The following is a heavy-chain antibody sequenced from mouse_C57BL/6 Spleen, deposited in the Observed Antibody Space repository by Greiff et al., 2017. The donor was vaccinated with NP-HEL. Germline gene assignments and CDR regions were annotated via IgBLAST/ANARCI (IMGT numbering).Heavy chain of an antibody. Sequence: VQLQQSGAELVKPGASVKISCKASGYAFSSYWMNWVKQRPGKGLEWIGQIYPGDGDTNYNGKFKGKATLTADKSSSTAYMQLSSLTSEDSAVYFCARNYYGSEAMDYWGQGTSVTVSS. D-gene: IGHD1-1*01. CDR2: IYPGDGDT. J-gene: IGHJ4*01. CDR1: GYAFSSYW. V-gene: IGHV1-80*01. CDR3: ARNYYGSEAMDY.